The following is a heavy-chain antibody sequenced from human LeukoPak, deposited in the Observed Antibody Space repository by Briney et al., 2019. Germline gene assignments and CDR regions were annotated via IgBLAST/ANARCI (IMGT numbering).Heavy chain of an antibody. CDR1: GFNISSNY. J-gene: IGHJ4*02. CDR3: ARGGTPGFSTGRIDY. CDR2: LYGAGST. D-gene: IGHD6-19*01. V-gene: IGHV3-53*04. Sequence: GGSLRLSCAASGFNISSNYMSWVRQAPGKGLEWVSVLYGAGSTYYADSVKGRFTISRHDSQNTLFLQMNSLRAEDTAVYYCARGGTPGFSTGRIDYWGQGTLVTVSS.